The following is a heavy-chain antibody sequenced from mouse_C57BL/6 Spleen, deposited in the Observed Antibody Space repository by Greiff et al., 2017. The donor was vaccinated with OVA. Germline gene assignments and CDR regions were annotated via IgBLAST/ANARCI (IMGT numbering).Heavy chain of an antibody. CDR1: GFSFNTYA. CDR3: VRHRGYYYAMDY. V-gene: IGHV10-1*01. J-gene: IGHJ4*01. Sequence: DAGGGLVQPKGSLKLSCAASGFSFNTYAMNWVRQAPGKGLEWVARIRSKSNNYATYYADSVKDRFTISRDDSESMLYLQMNNLKTEDTAMYYCVRHRGYYYAMDYWGQGTSVTVSS. CDR2: IRSKSNNYAT. D-gene: IGHD3-1*01.